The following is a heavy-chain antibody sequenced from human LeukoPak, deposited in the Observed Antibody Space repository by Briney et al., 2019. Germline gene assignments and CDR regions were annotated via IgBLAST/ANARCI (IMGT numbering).Heavy chain of an antibody. Sequence: ASVKVSCKASGYMFTNYYMHWVRQAPGQGLEWMGIINPSGGSTRYAQKFQGRVTMTRDTSTSTVYMELSSLRSEDTAVYFCARFAATIHSADLDYWGQGTLVTVSS. D-gene: IGHD5-12*01. V-gene: IGHV1-46*01. CDR2: INPSGGST. CDR3: ARFAATIHSADLDY. CDR1: GYMFTNYY. J-gene: IGHJ4*02.